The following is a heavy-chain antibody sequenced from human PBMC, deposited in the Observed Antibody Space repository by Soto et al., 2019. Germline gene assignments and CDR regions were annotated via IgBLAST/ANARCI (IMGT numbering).Heavy chain of an antibody. CDR2: INSDGSST. CDR3: AREWRLVVVTAIDYYYGMDV. Sequence: PGGSLRLSCAASGFTFSSYWMHWVRQAPGKGLVWVSRINSDGSSTSYADSVKGRFTISRDNAKNTLYLQMNSLRAEDTAVYYCAREWRLVVVTAIDYYYGMDVWGQGTTVTVSS. D-gene: IGHD2-21*02. V-gene: IGHV3-74*01. J-gene: IGHJ6*02. CDR1: GFTFSSYW.